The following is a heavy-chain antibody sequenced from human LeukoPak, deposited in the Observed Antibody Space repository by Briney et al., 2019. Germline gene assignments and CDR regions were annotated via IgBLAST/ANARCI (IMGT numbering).Heavy chain of an antibody. CDR2: ISAYNGNT. CDR1: GYTFTTYG. D-gene: IGHD5-12*01. Sequence: ASVNVSCKAYGYTFTTYGITWVRQAPGQGLEWMGWISAYNGNTNYAQKLQGRVTMTTETSTSTAYMELRSLRSDDTAIYYCARQVDIPMALPDYWGQGTLVTVSS. V-gene: IGHV1-18*01. J-gene: IGHJ4*02. CDR3: ARQVDIPMALPDY.